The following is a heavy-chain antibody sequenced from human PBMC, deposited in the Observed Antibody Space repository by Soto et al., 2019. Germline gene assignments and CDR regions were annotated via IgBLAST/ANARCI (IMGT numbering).Heavy chain of an antibody. Sequence: GGSLRLSCAASGFTFSSYGMHWVRQAPGKGLEWVAVIWYDGSNKYYADSVNGRFTISRDNSKNTLYLQMNSLRAEDTAVYYCARADNYGGYVDLGMAVRGQGTTVTVSS. D-gene: IGHD5-12*01. CDR1: GFTFSSYG. J-gene: IGHJ6*02. V-gene: IGHV3-33*01. CDR2: IWYDGSNK. CDR3: ARADNYGGYVDLGMAV.